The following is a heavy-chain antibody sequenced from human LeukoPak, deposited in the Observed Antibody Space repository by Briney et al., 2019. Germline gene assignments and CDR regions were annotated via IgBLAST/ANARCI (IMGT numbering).Heavy chain of an antibody. CDR3: AREGGEYYDFWSGYYLELASYFDY. D-gene: IGHD3-3*01. V-gene: IGHV1-24*01. J-gene: IGHJ4*02. Sequence: ASVKVSCKVSGYTLTELSMHWVRQAPGKGLEWMGGFDPEDGETIYAQKFQGRVTMTEDTSTDTAYMELSSLRSEDTAVYYCAREGGEYYDFWSGYYLELASYFDYWGQGTLVTVSS. CDR1: GYTLTELS. CDR2: FDPEDGET.